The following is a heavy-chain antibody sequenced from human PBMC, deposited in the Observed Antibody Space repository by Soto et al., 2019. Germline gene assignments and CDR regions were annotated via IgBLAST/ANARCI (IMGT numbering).Heavy chain of an antibody. J-gene: IGHJ4*02. CDR1: GLNFTNFF. D-gene: IGHD3-22*01. Sequence: GGPMRHCSAASGLNFTNFFMHWVRQIQGKGLVWVSRISSDGSSTSYADSVEGRFTISRDNAKNTLYLQMNSLRAEDTAVYYCARYHYDSSGYYFLDYWGQGALVTVSS. V-gene: IGHV3-74*01. CDR3: ARYHYDSSGYYFLDY. CDR2: ISSDGSST.